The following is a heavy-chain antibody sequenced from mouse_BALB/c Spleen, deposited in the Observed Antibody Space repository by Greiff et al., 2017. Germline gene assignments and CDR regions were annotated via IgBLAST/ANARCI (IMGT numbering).Heavy chain of an antibody. CDR3: ARSKGYWGDY. J-gene: IGHJ4*01. Sequence: VQLKESGAELVKPGASVKLSCTASGFNIKDTYMHWVKQRPEQGLEWIGRIDPANGNTKYDPKFQGKATITADTSSNTAYLQLSSLTSEDTAVYYCARSKGYWGDYWGQGTSVTVSS. V-gene: IGHV14-3*02. CDR2: IDPANGNT. D-gene: IGHD4-1*01. CDR1: GFNIKDTY.